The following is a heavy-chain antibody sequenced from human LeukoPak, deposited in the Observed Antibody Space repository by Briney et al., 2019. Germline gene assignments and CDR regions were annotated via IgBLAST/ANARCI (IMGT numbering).Heavy chain of an antibody. CDR2: IYYSGST. CDR3: ARGWRDYYDSSGYSN. V-gene: IGHV4-30-4*01. J-gene: IGHJ4*02. CDR1: GGSISSGDYY. D-gene: IGHD3-22*01. Sequence: SETLSLTCTVSGGSISSGDYYWSWIRQPPGKGLEWIGYIYYSGSTYYNPSLKSRVTISVDTSKNQFSLKLSSVTAADTAVYYCARGWRDYYDSSGYSNWGQGTLSPSPQ.